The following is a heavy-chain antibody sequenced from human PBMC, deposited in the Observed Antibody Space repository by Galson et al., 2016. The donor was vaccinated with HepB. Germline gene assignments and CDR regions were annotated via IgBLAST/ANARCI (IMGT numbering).Heavy chain of an antibody. CDR3: TRDGLSQIYYDTAGYRSFDAFDV. Sequence: SLRLSCAASGVTFGDYAMSWFRQTPGKGLEWVGLIRSKAYSGATEYAACAKGRFSISSDDSKSIAYLQLNSLKTEDTAVYYCTRDGLSQIYYDTAGYRSFDAFDVWGPGTMVTVSS. J-gene: IGHJ3*01. CDR1: GVTFGDYA. V-gene: IGHV3-49*03. D-gene: IGHD3-16*01. CDR2: IRSKAYSGAT.